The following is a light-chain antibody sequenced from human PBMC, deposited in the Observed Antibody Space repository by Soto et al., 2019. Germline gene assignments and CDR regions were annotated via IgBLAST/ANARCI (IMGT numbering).Light chain of an antibody. Sequence: EIVMTQSPATLYVSPGERATLSCRASQSVSSNLAWYQQKPGQAPRLLIYGASIRATGIPARFSGSGSGTEFTLTISSLQSEDFAVYYCQQYNNWPGTFGQGTKVEIK. CDR2: GAS. CDR1: QSVSSN. V-gene: IGKV3D-15*01. J-gene: IGKJ1*01. CDR3: QQYNNWPGT.